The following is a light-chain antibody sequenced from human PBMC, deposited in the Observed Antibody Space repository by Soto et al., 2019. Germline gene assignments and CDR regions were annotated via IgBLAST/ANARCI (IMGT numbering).Light chain of an antibody. CDR2: EGS. J-gene: IGLJ2*01. V-gene: IGLV2-23*01. Sequence: QSVLTQPASVSGSPVQSITISGSGTSSDVGSYNLVSWYQQHPGKAPKLLIYEGSKRPSGVSNRFSGSKSGNTASLTISRLQAEDEADDYCCSYAGRHVCGVGTKVPVL. CDR3: CSYAGRHV. CDR1: SSDVGSYNL.